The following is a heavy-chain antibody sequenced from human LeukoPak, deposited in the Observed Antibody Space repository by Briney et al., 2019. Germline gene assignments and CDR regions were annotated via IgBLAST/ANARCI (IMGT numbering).Heavy chain of an antibody. CDR3: AKGAYDYIEIAYFDY. V-gene: IGHV3-23*01. CDR1: GFSFHIHA. CDR2: IIGSSGST. J-gene: IGHJ4*02. D-gene: IGHD5-12*01. Sequence: PGGSLRLSCVASGFSFHIHAMDWVRQAPGRGLGWVLLIIGSSGSTFYADSVKGRFTISRDKSKNTLYLQMNSLRAEDTAVYYCAKGAYDYIEIAYFDYWGQGGLVTVSS.